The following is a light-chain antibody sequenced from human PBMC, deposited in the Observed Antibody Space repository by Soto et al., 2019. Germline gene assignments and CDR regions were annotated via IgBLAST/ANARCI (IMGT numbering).Light chain of an antibody. CDR3: QQYGKLPIT. V-gene: IGKV3-20*01. J-gene: IGKJ5*01. CDR1: QSVTSSY. CDR2: GAS. Sequence: EIVLTQSPGTLSLSPGERATLSFRASQSVTSSYVTWYQQKPGQAPRLLIYGASTRAAGIPDRFSGSGSGTDFTLTISSLEPEDFAVYYCQQYGKLPITFGQGTLLEI.